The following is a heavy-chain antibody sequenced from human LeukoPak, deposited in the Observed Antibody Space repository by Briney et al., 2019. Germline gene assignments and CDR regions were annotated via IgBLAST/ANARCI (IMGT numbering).Heavy chain of an antibody. D-gene: IGHD6-13*01. CDR1: GGSFSSGDYY. CDR2: IYYSGST. CDR3: ARGDSSSWSFKI. Sequence: YPSETLSLTCTVSGGSFSSGDYYWSWIRQPPGKGLEWIAYIYYSGSTYYNPSLKSRVSISVDTSKNQFSLKLSSVTAADTAVYYCARGDSSSWSFKIWGQGTLVTVSS. V-gene: IGHV4-30-4*01. J-gene: IGHJ4*02.